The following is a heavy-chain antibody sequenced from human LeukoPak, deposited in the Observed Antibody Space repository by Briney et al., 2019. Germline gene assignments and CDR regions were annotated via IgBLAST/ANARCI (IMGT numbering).Heavy chain of an antibody. CDR1: GYTFTGYG. Sequence: ASVKVSCKASGYTFTGYGVSWVRQAPGQGLEWMGWISAYNGNTKYAQEFQGRVTMTTDTSTSTAYMELRSLRSDDTAVYYCARGFPPRRNYDSSGYYSYYFDHWGQGTLVTVSS. V-gene: IGHV1-18*01. D-gene: IGHD3-22*01. CDR3: ARGFPPRRNYDSSGYYSYYFDH. J-gene: IGHJ4*02. CDR2: ISAYNGNT.